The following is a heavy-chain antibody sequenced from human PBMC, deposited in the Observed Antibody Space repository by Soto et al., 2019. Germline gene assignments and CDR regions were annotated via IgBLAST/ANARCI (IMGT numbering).Heavy chain of an antibody. CDR2: INSDGSST. V-gene: IGHV3-74*01. CDR3: ARDRARAYSGFDP. Sequence: EVQLVESGGGLVQPGGSLRLSCAASGFTFSSYWMHWVRQAPGKGLVWVSRINSDGSSTSYADSVKGRFTISRDNAKNTLDRQRNSLRAEDTAVYYCARDRARAYSGFDPWGQGTLVTVSS. J-gene: IGHJ5*02. D-gene: IGHD5-18*01. CDR1: GFTFSSYW.